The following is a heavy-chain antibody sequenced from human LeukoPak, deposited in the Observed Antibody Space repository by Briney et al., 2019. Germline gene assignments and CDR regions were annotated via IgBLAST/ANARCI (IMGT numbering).Heavy chain of an antibody. Sequence: WGSLRLSCAASGFTFSSYAMSWVRQAPGNGLEWIGSVYHSWSTYYNPSLKSRVTISVETSKNHYSLKLSSVTAADTAFYYCARDEMEHHGSYYDFWGQGTLVTVSS. D-gene: IGHD1/OR15-1a*01. J-gene: IGHJ4*02. CDR3: ARDEMEHHGSYYDF. CDR2: VYHSWST. V-gene: IGHV4-38-2*02. CDR1: GFTFSSYA.